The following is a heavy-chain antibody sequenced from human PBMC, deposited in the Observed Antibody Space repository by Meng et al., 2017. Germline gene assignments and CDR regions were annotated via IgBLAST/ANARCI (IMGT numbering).Heavy chain of an antibody. V-gene: IGHV3-21*01. Sequence: GESLKISCAASGFTFSSYSMNWVRQAPGKGLEWVSSISSSSSYIYYADSVKGRFTISRDNAKNSLYLQMNSLRAEDTAVYYCARHRTTVTTAFDYWGQGTLVTVSS. CDR2: ISSSSSYI. D-gene: IGHD4-17*01. CDR1: GFTFSSYS. J-gene: IGHJ4*02. CDR3: ARHRTTVTTAFDY.